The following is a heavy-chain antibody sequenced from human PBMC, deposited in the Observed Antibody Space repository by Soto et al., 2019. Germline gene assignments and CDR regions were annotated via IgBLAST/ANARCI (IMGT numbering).Heavy chain of an antibody. J-gene: IGHJ4*02. CDR1: GFTFSLYA. Sequence: SLRLLCAASGFTFSLYALIWVRQAPGKGLEWVSSVSSGSSYIYSADSLKGRFTISRDDAKNSLYLQMNSLRADDTAIYYCARVRPGNYRDYWGQGTLVTASS. V-gene: IGHV3-21*01. CDR2: VSSGSSYI. D-gene: IGHD3-10*01. CDR3: ARVRPGNYRDY.